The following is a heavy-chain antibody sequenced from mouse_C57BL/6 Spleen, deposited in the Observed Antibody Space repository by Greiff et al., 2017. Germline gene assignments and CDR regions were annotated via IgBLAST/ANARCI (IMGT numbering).Heavy chain of an antibody. D-gene: IGHD4-1*01. V-gene: IGHV1-62-2*01. CDR1: GYTFTEYT. J-gene: IGHJ2*01. CDR2: FYPGSGSI. CDR3: ARHEEDWYYFDY. Sequence: QVQLKESGAELVKPGALVKLSCKASGYTFTEYTIHWVKQRSGQGLEWIGWFYPGSGSIKYNEKFKDKATLTADKSSSTVYMALSRLTSEDSAVYFCARHEEDWYYFDYWGQGTTLTVSS.